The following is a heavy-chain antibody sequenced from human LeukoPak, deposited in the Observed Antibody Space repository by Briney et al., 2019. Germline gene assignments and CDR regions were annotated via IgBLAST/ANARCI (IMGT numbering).Heavy chain of an antibody. CDR3: ARLRSTYWYFDL. J-gene: IGHJ2*01. CDR2: INHSGST. CDR1: GGSFSGYY. V-gene: IGHV4-34*01. D-gene: IGHD4-17*01. Sequence: SETLSLTCAVYGGSFSGYYWSWIRQPPGKGLEWIGEINHSGSTNYNPSLKSRVTISVDTSKNQFSLKLSSVTAADTAVYYCARLRSTYWYFDLWGRGTLVTVSS.